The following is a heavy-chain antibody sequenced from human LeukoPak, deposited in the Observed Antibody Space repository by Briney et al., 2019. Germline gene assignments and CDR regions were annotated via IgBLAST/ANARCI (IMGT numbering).Heavy chain of an antibody. CDR3: ATRYYDSSSSIDR. Sequence: ASVKVSCKASGYTFTGYYMHWVRQAPGQGLEWMGWISAYNGNTNYAQKLQGRVTMTTDTSTSTAYMELRSLRSDDTAVYYCATRYYDSSSSIDRWGQGTLVTVSS. CDR2: ISAYNGNT. J-gene: IGHJ5*02. CDR1: GYTFTGYY. V-gene: IGHV1-18*04. D-gene: IGHD3-22*01.